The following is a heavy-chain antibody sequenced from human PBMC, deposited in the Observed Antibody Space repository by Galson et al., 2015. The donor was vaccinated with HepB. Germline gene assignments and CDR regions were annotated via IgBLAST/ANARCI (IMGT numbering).Heavy chain of an antibody. J-gene: IGHJ5*02. CDR2: ISGSGGST. V-gene: IGHV3-23*01. CDR3: AKSGVLTGYGWFDP. D-gene: IGHD3-9*01. Sequence: SLRLSCAASGFTFSSYAMSWVRQAPGKGLEWVSAISGSGGSTYYADSGKGRFTISRDNSKNTLYLQMNSLRAEDTAVYYCAKSGVLTGYGWFDPWGQGTLVTVSS. CDR1: GFTFSSYA.